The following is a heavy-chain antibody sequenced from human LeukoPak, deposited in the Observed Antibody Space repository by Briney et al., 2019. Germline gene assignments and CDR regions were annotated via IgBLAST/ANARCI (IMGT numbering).Heavy chain of an antibody. CDR1: GYSFTSYW. Sequence: GESLKISCKGSGYSFTSYWIGWVRQMPGKGLEWMGIIYPGDSDTRYSPSFQGQVTISADKSISTAYLQWSSLKASDTAMYYCARHPTDYVWGSYRYRPYYFDYWGQGTLVTASS. CDR2: IYPGDSDT. J-gene: IGHJ4*02. CDR3: ARHPTDYVWGSYRYRPYYFDY. V-gene: IGHV5-51*01. D-gene: IGHD3-16*02.